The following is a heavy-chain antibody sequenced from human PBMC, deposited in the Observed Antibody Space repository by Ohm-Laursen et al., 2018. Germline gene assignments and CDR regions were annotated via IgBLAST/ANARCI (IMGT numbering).Heavy chain of an antibody. D-gene: IGHD2-2*01. V-gene: IGHV4-31*03. CDR3: ARTYAYEDAFDI. CDR1: GGSISSGGYY. CDR2: IYYSGST. Sequence: TLSLTCSVSGGSISSGGYYWSWIRQHPGKGLEWIGYIYYSGSTYYNPSLKSRVTISVDTSKNQFSLKLSSVTAADTAVYYCARTYAYEDAFDIWGQGTMVTVSS. J-gene: IGHJ3*02.